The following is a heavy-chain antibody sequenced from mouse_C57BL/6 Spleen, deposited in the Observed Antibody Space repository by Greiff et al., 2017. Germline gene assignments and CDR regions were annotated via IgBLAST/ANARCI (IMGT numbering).Heavy chain of an antibody. V-gene: IGHV1-61*01. CDR3: ARGSGYGDYFDY. J-gene: IGHJ2*01. CDR2: IYPSDSET. D-gene: IGHD3-2*02. CDR1: GYTFTSYW. Sequence: QVQLKESGAELVRPGSSVKLSCKASGYTFTSYWMDWVKQRPGQGLEWIGNIYPSDSETHYNQKFKDKATLTVDKSSSTAYMQLSSLTSEDSAVYYCARGSGYGDYFDYWGQGTTRTVSS.